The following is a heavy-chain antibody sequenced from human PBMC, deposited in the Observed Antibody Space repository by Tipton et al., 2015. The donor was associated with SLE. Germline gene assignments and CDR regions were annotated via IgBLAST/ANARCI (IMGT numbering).Heavy chain of an antibody. CDR3: ARRGGQQLRWYFDL. Sequence: TLSLTCTVSGGSISSYYWSWIRQPPGQVLEWIGSIYYSGSTNYNPPLKSRVTISVVTSKNQFSLKLSSVTAADTAVYYCARRGGQQLRWYFDLWGRGTLVSVSS. CDR1: GGSISSYY. CDR2: IYYSGST. V-gene: IGHV4-59*07. D-gene: IGHD6-13*01. J-gene: IGHJ2*01.